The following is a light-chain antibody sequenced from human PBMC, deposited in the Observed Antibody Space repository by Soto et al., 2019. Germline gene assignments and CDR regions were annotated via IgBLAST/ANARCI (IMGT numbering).Light chain of an antibody. CDR3: QQYNNWPWT. CDR1: QSVSSN. J-gene: IGKJ1*01. V-gene: IGKV3-15*01. CDR2: GAS. Sequence: EIVMVQSPAVLSMTPGERATLSCRASQSVSSNLAWYQQKPGQAPRLLIYGASTRATGIPARFSGSGSGTEFTLTISSLQSEDFAVYYCQQYNNWPWTFGQGTKV.